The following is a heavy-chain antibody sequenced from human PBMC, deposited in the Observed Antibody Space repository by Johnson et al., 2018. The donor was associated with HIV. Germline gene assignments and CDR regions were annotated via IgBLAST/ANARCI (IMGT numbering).Heavy chain of an antibody. CDR3: AKDNVVGALTIWGNRAFDS. CDR1: GFTFYDYG. Sequence: EVQLVESGGGLVKPGGSLRLSCAASGFTFYDYGMSWVRQAPGKGLEWVSGISWNSCSIGYADSVKGRFTISGDNAKNSLYLQMNSLRAEDTALYYCAKDNVVGALTIWGNRAFDSWGQGTMVTVSS. CDR2: ISWNSCSI. J-gene: IGHJ3*01. D-gene: IGHD1-26*01. V-gene: IGHV3-9*01.